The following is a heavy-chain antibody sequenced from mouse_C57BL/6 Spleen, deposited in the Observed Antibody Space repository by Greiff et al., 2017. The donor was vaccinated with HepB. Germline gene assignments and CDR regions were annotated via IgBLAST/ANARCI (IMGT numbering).Heavy chain of an antibody. V-gene: IGHV1-47*01. CDR2: FHPYNDDT. CDR1: GYTFTTYP. Sequence: VKLMESGAELVKPGASVKMSCKASGYTFTTYPIEWMKQNHGKSLEWIGNFHPYNDDTKYNEKFKGKATLTVEKSSSTVYLELSRLTSDDSAVYYCARRDYGSSSFDYWGQGTTLTVSS. J-gene: IGHJ2*01. CDR3: ARRDYGSSSFDY. D-gene: IGHD1-1*01.